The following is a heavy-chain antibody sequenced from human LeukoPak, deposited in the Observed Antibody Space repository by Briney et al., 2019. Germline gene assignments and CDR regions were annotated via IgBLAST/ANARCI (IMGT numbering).Heavy chain of an antibody. CDR3: ARVGAESSTWSFEYLQH. D-gene: IGHD6-13*01. CDR1: GFNFSNYW. CDR2: IKQDGSEK. V-gene: IGHV3-7*04. J-gene: IGHJ1*01. Sequence: PGGSLRLSCAASGFNFSNYWMGWVRQAPGKGLEWVANIKQDGSEKYYVDSVKGRFTISRDNAKNSLYLQMNSLRAEDTAVYYCARVGAESSTWSFEYLQHWGQGALVTVSS.